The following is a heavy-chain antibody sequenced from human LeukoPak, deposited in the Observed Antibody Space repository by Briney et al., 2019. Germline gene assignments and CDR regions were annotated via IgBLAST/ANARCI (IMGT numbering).Heavy chain of an antibody. CDR1: GGSISSHY. V-gene: IGHV4-59*11. D-gene: IGHD5-18*01. J-gene: IGHJ4*02. CDR2: IYYSGST. Sequence: SETLSLTCTVSGGSISSHYWSWIRQPPGKGLEWIGYIYYSGSTNYNPSLKSRVTISVDTSKNQFSLKLSSVTAADTAVYYCARGPTSSYGSLWGQGTLVTVSS. CDR3: ARGPTSSYGSL.